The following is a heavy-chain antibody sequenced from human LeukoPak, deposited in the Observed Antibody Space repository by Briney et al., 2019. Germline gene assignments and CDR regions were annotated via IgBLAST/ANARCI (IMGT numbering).Heavy chain of an antibody. J-gene: IGHJ4*02. CDR2: VHSSGYT. CDR1: GGAISSDY. D-gene: IGHD3-10*01. V-gene: IGHV4-59*01. CDR3: AGYGSGSYHKAFDY. Sequence: PSETLSLTCAVYGGAISSDYWAWIRQPPGKGLEWIAYVHSSGYTSYNPSLKSRVTISIDTSKNQFSLKLNSVTAADTAVYYCAGYGSGSYHKAFDYWGQGTLVTVSS.